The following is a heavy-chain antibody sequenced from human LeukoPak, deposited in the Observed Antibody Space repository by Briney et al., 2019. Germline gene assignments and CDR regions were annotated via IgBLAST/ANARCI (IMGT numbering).Heavy chain of an antibody. CDR1: GGTFSSYA. V-gene: IGHV1-69*04. Sequence: AASVKVSCKASGGTFSSYAISWVRQAPGQGLEWMGRIIPILGIANYAQEFQGRVTITADKSTSTAYMELSSLRSEDTAVYYCARAESIVGTPKRDAFDIWGQGTMVTVSS. J-gene: IGHJ3*02. CDR2: IIPILGIA. CDR3: ARAESIVGTPKRDAFDI. D-gene: IGHD2-15*01.